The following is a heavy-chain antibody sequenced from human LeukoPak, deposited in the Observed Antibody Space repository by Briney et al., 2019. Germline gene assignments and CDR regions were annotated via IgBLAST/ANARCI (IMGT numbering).Heavy chain of an antibody. V-gene: IGHV4-4*07. D-gene: IGHD6-13*01. CDR2: IYSVGTT. J-gene: IGHJ2*01. CDR3: ARGAGYSRYFDL. Sequence: SETLSLTCGVSGDSIRSYYWSWIRQPARKGLEWIGRIYSVGTTNYNPSLKSRVTMSIDTSKNQFSLRLSSVTAADTAVYYCARGAGYSRYFDLWGRGTLVTVSS. CDR1: GDSIRSYY.